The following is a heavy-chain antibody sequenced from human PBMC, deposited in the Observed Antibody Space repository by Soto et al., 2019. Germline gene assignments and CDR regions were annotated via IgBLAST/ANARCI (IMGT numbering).Heavy chain of an antibody. CDR2: IYYSEST. J-gene: IGHJ4*02. Sequence: PGKGLEWIGVIYYSESTYYNPSLKSRLTISLDRSRNQFSLKLNSVTAADTAVYYCARNRYCGYDFGFWGQRTLLTVYS. V-gene: IGHV4-38-2*01. D-gene: IGHD5-12*01. CDR3: ARNRYCGYDFGF.